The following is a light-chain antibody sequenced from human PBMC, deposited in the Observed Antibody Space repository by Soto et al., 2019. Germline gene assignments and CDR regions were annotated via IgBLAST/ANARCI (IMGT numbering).Light chain of an antibody. Sequence: QSVLTQPASVSGSPGQSITISCTGTSSDVGGYNYVSWYQQHPGKAPKLMIYDVSNRPSGVSNRFSGSKSGNTASLTISGLQAEDEADYYCSSYTRSSTFYVFGNGTKVTVL. J-gene: IGLJ1*01. CDR2: DVS. CDR3: SSYTRSSTFYV. V-gene: IGLV2-14*01. CDR1: SSDVGGYNY.